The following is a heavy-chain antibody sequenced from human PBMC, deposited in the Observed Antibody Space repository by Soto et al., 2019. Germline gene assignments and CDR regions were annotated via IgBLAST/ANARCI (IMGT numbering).Heavy chain of an antibody. CDR2: IIPIFGTA. CDR1: GGTFSSYA. V-gene: IGHV1-69*06. D-gene: IGHD3-9*01. Sequence: SVKVSCKASGGTFSSYAISCVVQAPLQWLDWMGGIIPIFGTANYAQKFQGRVTITADKSTSTAYMELSSLRSEDTAVYYCARDGEYYDILTDGYYYCGMDVWGQGTTVTVSS. CDR3: ARDGEYYDILTDGYYYCGMDV. J-gene: IGHJ6*02.